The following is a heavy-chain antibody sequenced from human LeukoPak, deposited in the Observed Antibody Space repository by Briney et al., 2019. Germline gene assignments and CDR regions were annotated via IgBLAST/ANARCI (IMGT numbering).Heavy chain of an antibody. D-gene: IGHD1-26*01. CDR3: VKDNGRWFDP. CDR2: IYYSGST. Sequence: SETLSLTCTVSGGSISSYYWSWIRQPPGKGLEWIGYIYYSGSTNYNPSLKSRVTISVDTSKNQFSLKLSSVTAADTAIYYCVKDNGRWFDPWGQGTLVIVSS. J-gene: IGHJ5*02. V-gene: IGHV4-59*01. CDR1: GGSISSYY.